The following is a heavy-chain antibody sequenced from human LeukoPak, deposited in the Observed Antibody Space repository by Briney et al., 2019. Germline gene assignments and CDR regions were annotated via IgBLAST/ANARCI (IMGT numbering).Heavy chain of an antibody. V-gene: IGHV4-31*03. CDR3: ARPYKQQPYAFDI. D-gene: IGHD6-13*01. Sequence: PSETLSLTCTVSGGSISSGGYYWSWIRQHPGKGLEWIGYIYYSGSTYYNPSLKSRVTISVDTSKNQFSLKLSSVTAADTAVYYCARPYKQQPYAFDIWGQGTMVTVSS. CDR2: IYYSGST. J-gene: IGHJ3*02. CDR1: GGSISSGGYY.